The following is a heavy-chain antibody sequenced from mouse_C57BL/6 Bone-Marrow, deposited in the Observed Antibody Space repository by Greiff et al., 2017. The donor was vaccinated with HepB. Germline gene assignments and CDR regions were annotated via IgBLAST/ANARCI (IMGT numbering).Heavy chain of an antibody. J-gene: IGHJ4*01. D-gene: IGHD2-4*01. CDR2: INPGSGGT. V-gene: IGHV1-54*01. CDR1: GYAFTNYL. Sequence: VQLQESGAELVRPGTSVKVSCKASGYAFTNYLIEWVKQRPGQGLEWIGVINPGSGGTNYNEKFKGKATLTADKSSSTAYMQLSSLTSEDSAVYFCARGGGLRRGSFYAMDYWGQGTSVTVSS. CDR3: ARGGGLRRGSFYAMDY.